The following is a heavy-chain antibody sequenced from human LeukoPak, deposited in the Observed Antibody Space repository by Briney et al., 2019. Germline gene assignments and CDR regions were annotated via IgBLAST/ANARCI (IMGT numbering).Heavy chain of an antibody. J-gene: IGHJ4*02. CDR1: GFTFISYS. D-gene: IGHD6-6*01. CDR3: ARDEYSSSSGY. Sequence: GGSLRLSCAASGFTFISYSMNWVRQAPGKGLEWVSSISSSSYIYYADSVKGRFTISRDNAKNSLYLQMNSLRAEDTAVYYCARDEYSSSSGYWGQGTLVTVSS. CDR2: ISSSSYI. V-gene: IGHV3-21*01.